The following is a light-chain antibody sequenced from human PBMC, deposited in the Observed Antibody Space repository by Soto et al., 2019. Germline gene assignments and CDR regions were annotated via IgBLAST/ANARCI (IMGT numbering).Light chain of an antibody. Sequence: QAVVTQEPSLTVSPGGTVTLTCGSSTGTVTSGHYPYWFHQKPGQAPRTLVYNTSYKHSWTPARFSGSRLGGKAALTLSGAQPEDEADFYCLLSYSGARVFGGGTKLTVL. CDR3: LLSYSGARV. CDR2: NTS. J-gene: IGLJ3*02. V-gene: IGLV7-46*01. CDR1: TGTVTSGHY.